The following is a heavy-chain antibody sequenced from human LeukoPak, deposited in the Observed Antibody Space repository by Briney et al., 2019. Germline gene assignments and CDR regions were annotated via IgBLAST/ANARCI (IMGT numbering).Heavy chain of an antibody. CDR3: ASDFDWLTSFDY. Sequence: GGSLRLSCAASGFTFSSYGMHWVRQAPGKGLEWVAFIRYDGSNKYYADSVKGRFTISRDNSKNTLYLQMNSLRAEDTAVYYCASDFDWLTSFDYWGQGTLVTVPS. J-gene: IGHJ4*02. CDR1: GFTFSSYG. V-gene: IGHV3-30*02. CDR2: IRYDGSNK. D-gene: IGHD3-9*01.